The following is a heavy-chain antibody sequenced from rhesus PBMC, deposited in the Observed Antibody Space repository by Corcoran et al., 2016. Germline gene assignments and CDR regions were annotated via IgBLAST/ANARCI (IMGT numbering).Heavy chain of an antibody. CDR1: GYTFTSCG. Sequence: QVQLVQSGAEVKQPGASVKVSCTASGYTFTSCGMHWVRQAHGQRLEWMGWINTDTGNPTDAQGFKERFTFSMETSSSTAYLQISRLKAEDTAVYYCARYAAAAVIDYWGQGVLVTVSS. V-gene: IGHV7-114*01. CDR2: INTDTGNP. J-gene: IGHJ4*01. CDR3: ARYAAAAVIDY. D-gene: IGHD6-25*01.